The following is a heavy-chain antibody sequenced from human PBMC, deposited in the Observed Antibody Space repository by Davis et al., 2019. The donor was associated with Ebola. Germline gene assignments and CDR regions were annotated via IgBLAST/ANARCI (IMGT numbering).Heavy chain of an antibody. CDR2: ISGSGGST. D-gene: IGHD2-21*01. Sequence: GESLKISCAASGFTFDDYAMHWVRQAPGKGLEWVSGISGSGGSTYYADSVKGRFTISRDNSKNTLYLQMNSLRAEDTAVYYCAREDPYSSSYYYGMDVWGQGTTVTVSS. CDR1: GFTFDDYA. CDR3: AREDPYSSSYYYGMDV. V-gene: IGHV3-23*01. J-gene: IGHJ6*02.